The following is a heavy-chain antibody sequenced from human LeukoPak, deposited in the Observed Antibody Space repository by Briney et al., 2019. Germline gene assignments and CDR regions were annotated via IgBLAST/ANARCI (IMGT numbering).Heavy chain of an antibody. D-gene: IGHD6-19*01. CDR3: VREGAGPYYYYGMDV. V-gene: IGHV4-59*01. Sequence: SETLSLNCTVSGVSISSYYWSWIRQPPGKGLEWIGYIYYSGSTNYNPPLKSRVTISVDTSKNQFSLKLRSVTAADTAVYYCVREGAGPYYYYGMDVWGQGTTVTVS. J-gene: IGHJ6*02. CDR2: IYYSGST. CDR1: GVSISSYY.